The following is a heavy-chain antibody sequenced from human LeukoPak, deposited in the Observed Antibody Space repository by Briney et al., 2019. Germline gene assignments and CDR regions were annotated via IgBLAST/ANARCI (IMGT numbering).Heavy chain of an antibody. D-gene: IGHD3-3*01. J-gene: IGHJ6*02. Sequence: GGSLRLSCAASGFTFSSYAMSWVRQAPGKGLEWVSAISGSGGSTYYADSVKGRFTISRDNSKNTLCLQMNSLRAEDTAVYYCAKPDDFWSGYFTVGDVWGQGTTVTVSS. V-gene: IGHV3-23*01. CDR1: GFTFSSYA. CDR2: ISGSGGST. CDR3: AKPDDFWSGYFTVGDV.